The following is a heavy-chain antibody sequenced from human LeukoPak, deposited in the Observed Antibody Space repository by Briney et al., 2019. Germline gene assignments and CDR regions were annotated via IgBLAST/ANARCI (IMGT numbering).Heavy chain of an antibody. J-gene: IGHJ4*02. Sequence: GGSLRLSCAASGFTFSSYWMHWVRQAPGKGLLWVSRINSDGSSTSYADSVKGRFTISRDNSKNTLNLQMNSLRAEDTAVYYCAKGGEYHGDYLDYWGQGTLVTVSS. V-gene: IGHV3-74*01. CDR2: INSDGSST. CDR3: AKGGEYHGDYLDY. CDR1: GFTFSSYW. D-gene: IGHD2/OR15-2a*01.